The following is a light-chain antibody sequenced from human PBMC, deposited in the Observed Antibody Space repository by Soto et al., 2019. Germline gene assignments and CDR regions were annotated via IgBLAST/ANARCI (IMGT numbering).Light chain of an antibody. CDR3: QQRSNWVT. Sequence: ELVLTQSPGTLSLSPGERATLSCRASQSVSSYLAWYQQKPGQAPRLLIYDASNRATGIPARFSGSGSGTDFTLTISSLDPEYFAFYYCQQRSNWVTFGPGTKVDIK. CDR1: QSVSSY. J-gene: IGKJ3*01. V-gene: IGKV3-11*01. CDR2: DAS.